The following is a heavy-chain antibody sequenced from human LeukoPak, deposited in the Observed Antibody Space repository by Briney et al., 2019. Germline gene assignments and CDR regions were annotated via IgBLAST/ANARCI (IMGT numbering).Heavy chain of an antibody. J-gene: IGHJ1*01. Sequence: PGGSLRLSCATSGFTFSSYAMSWVRQAPGKGLEWVSTISPSGGVTFYSDSVRGRFTISRDNAKNSLYLQMNSLRAEDTALYFCVRSITMFQHWGQGTLVSVSS. CDR2: ISPSGGVT. V-gene: IGHV3-23*01. CDR3: VRSITMFQH. CDR1: GFTFSSYA. D-gene: IGHD3-10*01.